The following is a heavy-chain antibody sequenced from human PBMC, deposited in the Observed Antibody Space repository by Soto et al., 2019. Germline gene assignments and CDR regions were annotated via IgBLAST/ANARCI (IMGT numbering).Heavy chain of an antibody. V-gene: IGHV6-1*01. CDR1: GDSVSSNSAA. CDR2: TYYRSKWYN. J-gene: IGHJ6*02. Sequence: SQTLSLTCAISGDSVSSNSAAWNWIRQSPSRGLEWLGRTYYRSKWYNDYAVSVKSRITINPDTSKNHFSLQLNSVTPEDTAVYYCARDIDYGDYRYYYYGMDVWGQGTTVTVSS. CDR3: ARDIDYGDYRYYYYGMDV. D-gene: IGHD4-17*01.